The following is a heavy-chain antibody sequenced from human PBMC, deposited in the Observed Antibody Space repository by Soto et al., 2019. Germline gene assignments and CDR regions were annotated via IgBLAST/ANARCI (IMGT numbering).Heavy chain of an antibody. CDR3: ARERLGYSYGLVTGDY. J-gene: IGHJ4*02. CDR2: INAGNGNT. D-gene: IGHD5-18*01. V-gene: IGHV1-3*01. CDR1: GFTFTSSA. Sequence: ASVKVSCKASGFTFTSSAGQWVRQASGQSLEWMGWINAGNGNTKYSQKFQGRVTITRDTSASTAYMELSSLRSEDTAVYYCARERLGYSYGLVTGDYWGQGTLVTVSS.